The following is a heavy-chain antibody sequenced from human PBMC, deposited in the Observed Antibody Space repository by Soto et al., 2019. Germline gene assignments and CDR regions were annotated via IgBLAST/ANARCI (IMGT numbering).Heavy chain of an antibody. CDR2: IYYSGST. V-gene: IGHV4-31*03. J-gene: IGHJ3*02. CDR1: GGSISSGGYY. D-gene: IGHD3-10*01. Sequence: SETLSLTCTVSGGSISSGGYYWSRIRQHPGKGLEWIGNIYYSGSTYYNPSLKSRVTISVDTSKNQFSLKLSSVTAADTAVYYCARVGSYHSTAFDIWGQGTMVTVS. CDR3: ARVGSYHSTAFDI.